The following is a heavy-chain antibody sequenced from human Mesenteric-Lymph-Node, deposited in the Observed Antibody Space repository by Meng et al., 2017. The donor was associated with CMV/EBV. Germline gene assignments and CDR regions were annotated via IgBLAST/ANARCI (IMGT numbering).Heavy chain of an antibody. D-gene: IGHD1-26*01. CDR3: AREMVSGSGSNYVLGTRTGLDY. J-gene: IGHJ4*02. CDR1: GYSISSGYY. Sequence: SETLSLTCTVFGYSISSGYYWGWIRQPPGKGLEWIGSIYHSGNTYYNPSLKSRLTISVDTSKNQFSLKLRSVTAADTAVYYCAREMVSGSGSNYVLGTRTGLDYWGQGTLVTVSS. V-gene: IGHV4-38-2*02. CDR2: IYHSGNT.